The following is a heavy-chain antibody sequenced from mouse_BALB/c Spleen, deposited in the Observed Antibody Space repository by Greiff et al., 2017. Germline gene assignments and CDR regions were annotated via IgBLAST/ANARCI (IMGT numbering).Heavy chain of an antibody. CDR2: ISSGSSTI. CDR3: ASVAY. J-gene: IGHJ3*01. CDR1: GFTFSSFG. Sequence: DVKLVESGGGLVQPGGSRKLSCAASGFTFSSFGMHWVRQAPEKGLEWVAYISSGSSTIYYADTVKGRFTISRDNPKNTLFLQMTSLRSEDTAMYYCASVAYWGQGTLVTVSA. V-gene: IGHV5-17*02.